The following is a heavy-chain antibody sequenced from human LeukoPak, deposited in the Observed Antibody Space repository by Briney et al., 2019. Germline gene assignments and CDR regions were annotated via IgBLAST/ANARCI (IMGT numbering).Heavy chain of an antibody. V-gene: IGHV3-74*01. CDR2: ISSDGTNT. Sequence: GGSLRLYCAASGFTFSSYWMHWVRQAPGKGLVWVSRISSDGTNTIYADSVRGRITTSRDNAKDTLDLKMKTPRATDTCVFHCTRVHYGAYVDYWGHGAPVTVSS. CDR3: TRVHYGAYVDY. D-gene: IGHD4-17*01. J-gene: IGHJ4*01. CDR1: GFTFSSYW.